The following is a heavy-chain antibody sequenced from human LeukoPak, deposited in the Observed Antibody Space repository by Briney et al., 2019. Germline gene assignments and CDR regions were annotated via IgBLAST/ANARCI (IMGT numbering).Heavy chain of an antibody. J-gene: IGHJ4*02. D-gene: IGHD3-10*01. Sequence: SQILSLTCTVSGGSISSGGYYWSWIRQHPGKGLEWIGYIYYSGSTYYNPSLKSRVTISVDTSKNQFSLKLSSVTAADTAVYYCARGYGSGSYPFDYWGQGTLVTVSS. CDR2: IYYSGST. CDR3: ARGYGSGSYPFDY. V-gene: IGHV4-31*03. CDR1: GGSISSGGYY.